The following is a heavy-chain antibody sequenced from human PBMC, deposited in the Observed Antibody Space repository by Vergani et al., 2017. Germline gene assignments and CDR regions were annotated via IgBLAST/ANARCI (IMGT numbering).Heavy chain of an antibody. CDR2: INPNSGGT. V-gene: IGHV1-2*02. Sequence: QVQLVQSGAEVKKPGASVKVSCKASGYTFTGYYMHWVRQAPGQGLEWMGWINPNSGGTNYAQKLQGRVTMTTDTSTSTAYMELRSLRSDDTAVYYCSRDQPPLTTILLVKPGMDVWGQGTTVTVSS. D-gene: IGHD3-22*01. CDR1: GYTFTGYY. J-gene: IGHJ6*02. CDR3: SRDQPPLTTILLVKPGMDV.